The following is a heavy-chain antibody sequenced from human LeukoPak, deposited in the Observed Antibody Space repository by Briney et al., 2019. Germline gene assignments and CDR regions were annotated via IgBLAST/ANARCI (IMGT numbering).Heavy chain of an antibody. D-gene: IGHD5-18*01. J-gene: IGHJ4*02. CDR3: ARGRGRKQLSY. CDR2: INPNSGGT. CDR1: GYTFTGYY. V-gene: IGHV1-2*02. Sequence: ASVKVSCKASGYTFTGYYMHWVRQAPGQGLEWMGWINPNSGGTNYAQKFQGRVTITADKSTSTAYMELSSLRSEDTAVYYCARGRGRKQLSYWGQGTLVTVSS.